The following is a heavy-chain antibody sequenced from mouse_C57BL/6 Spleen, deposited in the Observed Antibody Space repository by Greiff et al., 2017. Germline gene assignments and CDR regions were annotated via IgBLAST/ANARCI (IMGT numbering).Heavy chain of an antibody. J-gene: IGHJ2*01. CDR3: ARNYGSSYWYFDD. Sequence: QVQLQQPGAELVRPGTSVKLSCKASGYTFTSYWMHWVKQRPGQGLEWIGVIDPSDSYTNYNQKFKGKATLTVDTSSSTAYMQLSSLTSEDSAVYYCARNYGSSYWYFDDWGQGTTLTVST. CDR2: IDPSDSYT. D-gene: IGHD1-1*01. CDR1: GYTFTSYW. V-gene: IGHV1-59*01.